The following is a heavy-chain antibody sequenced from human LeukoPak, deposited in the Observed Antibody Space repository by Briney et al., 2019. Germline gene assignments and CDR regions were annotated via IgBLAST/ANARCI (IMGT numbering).Heavy chain of an antibody. D-gene: IGHD5-24*01. J-gene: IGHJ4*02. CDR1: GFTFSTYW. V-gene: IGHV3-74*01. CDR2: INSDGSST. CDR3: VRNRGWLQFDN. Sequence: GFLRLSCAASGFTFSTYWMHWVRQAPGKGLVWVSRINSDGSSTSYADSVKGRFTISRDNAKNSLYLEMNSLRAEDTAMYYCVRNRGWLQFDNWGQGTLVTVSS.